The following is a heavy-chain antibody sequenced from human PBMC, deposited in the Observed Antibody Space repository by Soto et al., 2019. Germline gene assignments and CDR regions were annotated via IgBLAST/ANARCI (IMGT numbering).Heavy chain of an antibody. V-gene: IGHV1-58*01. CDR2: IVVGSGNT. CDR1: GFTFTSSA. CDR3: AALLRDSSGYYYVGNAFDI. J-gene: IGHJ3*02. Sequence: QMQLVQSGPEVKKPGTSVKVSCKASGFTFTSSAVQWVRQARGQRLEWIGWIVVGSGNTNYAQKFQERVTITRDMSTSTAYMELSSLRSEDTAVYYCAALLRDSSGYYYVGNAFDIWGQGIMVTVSS. D-gene: IGHD3-22*01.